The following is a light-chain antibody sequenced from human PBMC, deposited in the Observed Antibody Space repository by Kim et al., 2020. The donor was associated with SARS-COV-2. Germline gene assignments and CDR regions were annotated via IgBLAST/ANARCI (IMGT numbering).Light chain of an antibody. CDR1: SSNIGAGSD. V-gene: IGLV1-40*01. CDR3: QSYDSRLSAVV. Sequence: QSVLTQPPSVSGAPGQRVTISCTGSSSNIGAGSDVHWYQQPPGKAPKLLIHDTTNRPSGVPDRFAGSKSGTSASLAITGLQGDDEADYYCQSYDSRLSAVVFGGGTQLTGL. CDR2: DTT. J-gene: IGLJ2*01.